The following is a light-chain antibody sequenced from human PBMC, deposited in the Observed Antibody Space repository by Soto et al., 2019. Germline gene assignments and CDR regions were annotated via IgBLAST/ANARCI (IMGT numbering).Light chain of an antibody. J-gene: IGKJ4*01. CDR2: DAS. Sequence: DIQMTQSPSTLSASVGDRVTITCRASQGISNWLAWYQQRPGKAPKLLIYDASNLESGVPSRFCGSGSGTEFTLTVSSLQPDDFATYYGQQYDTYPLTFGGGTKVEI. CDR3: QQYDTYPLT. V-gene: IGKV1-5*01. CDR1: QGISNW.